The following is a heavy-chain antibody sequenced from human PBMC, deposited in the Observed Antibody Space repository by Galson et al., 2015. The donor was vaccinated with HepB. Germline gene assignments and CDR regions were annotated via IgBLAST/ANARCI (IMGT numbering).Heavy chain of an antibody. CDR1: GYIFTSYW. D-gene: IGHD2-2*01. Sequence: QSGAEVKKPGESLRISCQGSGYIFTSYWITWVRQMPGKGLEWMGIIYPGDSDTRYSPSFQGQVTISADKSISTAYLQWSSLEASDTAMYNCARHRVRRNVVVPAAKHYYYYGMDVWGQGTTVTVSS. CDR3: ARHRVRRNVVVPAAKHYYYYGMDV. J-gene: IGHJ6*02. CDR2: IYPGDSDT. V-gene: IGHV5-51*01.